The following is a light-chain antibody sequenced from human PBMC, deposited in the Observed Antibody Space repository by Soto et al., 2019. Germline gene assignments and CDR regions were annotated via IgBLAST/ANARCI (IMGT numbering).Light chain of an antibody. Sequence: EIVLTQSPAPLSLPPGERATLSCRASRSVSSYLAWYQQKPGQAPRLLIYDASNRATGIPARFSGSGSGTDFTLTISSLEPEDFAVYYCQQRSNWRGITFGQGTRLEIK. J-gene: IGKJ5*01. CDR1: RSVSSY. CDR3: QQRSNWRGIT. V-gene: IGKV3-11*01. CDR2: DAS.